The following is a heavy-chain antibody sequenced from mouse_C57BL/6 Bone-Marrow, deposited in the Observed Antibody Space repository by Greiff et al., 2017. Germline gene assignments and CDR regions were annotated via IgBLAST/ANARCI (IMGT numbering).Heavy chain of an antibody. D-gene: IGHD1-1*01. CDR3: ARDYDGSSYGRYFDG. CDR2: IYPGSGNT. CDR1: GYTFTDYY. J-gene: IGHJ1*03. Sequence: QVQLQQSGAELVRPGASVKLSCKASGYTFTDYYINWVKQRPGQGLEWIARIYPGSGNTYYNEKFKGKATLTAEKSSSTAYMQLSSLTSAGSAVFCVARDYDGSSYGRYFDGWGTGTTVTVSS. V-gene: IGHV1-76*01.